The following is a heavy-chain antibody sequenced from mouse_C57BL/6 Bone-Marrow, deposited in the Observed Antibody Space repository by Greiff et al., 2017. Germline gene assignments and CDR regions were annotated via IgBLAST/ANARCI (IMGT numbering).Heavy chain of an antibody. D-gene: IGHD2-5*01. CDR2: ISAGGSYT. Sequence: EVNVVESGGGLVKPGGSLKLSCAASGFTFSSYAMSWVRQTPEKRLEWVATISAGGSYTYYPDNVKGRFTISRDKAKNNLYLQMSHLTAEDTAMYYCARHYSTSIDYWGQGTTLTVSS. V-gene: IGHV5-4*03. CDR1: GFTFSSYA. J-gene: IGHJ2*01. CDR3: ARHYSTSIDY.